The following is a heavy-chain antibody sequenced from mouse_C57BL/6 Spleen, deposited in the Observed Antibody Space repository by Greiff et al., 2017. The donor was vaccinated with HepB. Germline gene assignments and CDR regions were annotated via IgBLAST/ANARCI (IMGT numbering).Heavy chain of an antibody. Sequence: VQLQESGPELVKPGASVKISCKASGYAFSSSWMNWVKQRPGKGLEWIGRIYPGDGDTNYNGKFKGKATLTADKSSSTAYMQLSSLTSEDSAVYFCAREGVARDAMDYWGQGTSVTVSS. CDR1: GYAFSSSW. CDR3: AREGVARDAMDY. D-gene: IGHD1-3*01. CDR2: IYPGDGDT. J-gene: IGHJ4*01. V-gene: IGHV1-82*01.